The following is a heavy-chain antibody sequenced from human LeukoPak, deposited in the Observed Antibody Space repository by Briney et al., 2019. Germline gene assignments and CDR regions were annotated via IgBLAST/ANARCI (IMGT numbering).Heavy chain of an antibody. J-gene: IGHJ6*04. D-gene: IGHD3-10*01. CDR1: GFTFRSYE. Sequence: GGSLRLSCAASGFTFRSYEMNWVRQAPGKGLEWVSYISSSGSTIYYADSVKGRFTISRDNAKNSLYLQMNSLRAEDTAVYYCARDKVENYYGSGGSPLMDVWGKGTTVTVS. CDR3: ARDKVENYYGSGGSPLMDV. CDR2: ISSSGSTI. V-gene: IGHV3-48*03.